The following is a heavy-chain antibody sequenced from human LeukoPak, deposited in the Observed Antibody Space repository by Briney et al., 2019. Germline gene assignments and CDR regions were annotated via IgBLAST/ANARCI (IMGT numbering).Heavy chain of an antibody. CDR2: IYYSGST. CDR1: GGSISSSSYY. CDR3: ARVGDGYNYSFDY. V-gene: IGHV4-39*07. D-gene: IGHD5-24*01. J-gene: IGHJ4*02. Sequence: PSETLSLTCTVSGGSISSSSYYWGWIRQPPGKGLEWIGSIYYSGSTYYNPSLKSRVTISVDTSKNQFSLKLSSVTAADTAVYYCARVGDGYNYSFDYWGQGTLVTVSS.